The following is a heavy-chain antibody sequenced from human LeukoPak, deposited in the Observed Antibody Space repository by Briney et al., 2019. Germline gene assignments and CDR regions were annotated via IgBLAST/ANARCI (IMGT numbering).Heavy chain of an antibody. J-gene: IGHJ4*02. V-gene: IGHV4-34*01. Sequence: PSETLSLTCAVYGGSFSGYYWSWIRQPPGKGLEWIGEINHSGSTNYNPSLKSRVTISVDTSKNQFSLKLSSVTAADTAVYYCARTRYYYNSRSYGAPYYFDYWGQGTLVTVSS. CDR2: INHSGST. CDR1: GGSFSGYY. CDR3: ARTRYYYNSRSYGAPYYFDY. D-gene: IGHD3-10*01.